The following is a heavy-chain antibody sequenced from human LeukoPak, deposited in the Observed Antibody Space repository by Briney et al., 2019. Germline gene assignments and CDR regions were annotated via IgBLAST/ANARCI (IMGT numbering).Heavy chain of an antibody. CDR2: IYTSGST. D-gene: IGHD1-26*01. CDR1: GGSISSGSYY. J-gene: IGHJ2*01. V-gene: IGHV4-61*02. CDR3: AAGSYGYWFFDL. Sequence: SETLSLTCTVSGGSISSGSYYWSWIRQPAGKGLEWIGRIYTSGSTNYNPSLKSRVTISVGTSKNQFSLKLSSVTAADTAVYYCAAGSYGYWFFDLWGRGTLVTVSS.